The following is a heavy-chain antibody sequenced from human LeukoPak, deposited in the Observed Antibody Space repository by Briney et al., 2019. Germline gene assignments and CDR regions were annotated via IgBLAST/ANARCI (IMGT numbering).Heavy chain of an antibody. CDR1: GGSISSGGYS. Sequence: SETLSLTCAVSGGSISSGGYSWSWIRQPPGEGLEWIGYIYHSGSTYYNPSLKSRVTISVDTSKNQFSLKLSSVTAADTAVYYCARGLSLNWYFDLWGRGTLVTVSS. J-gene: IGHJ2*01. CDR2: IYHSGST. V-gene: IGHV4-30-2*01. CDR3: ARGLSLNWYFDL.